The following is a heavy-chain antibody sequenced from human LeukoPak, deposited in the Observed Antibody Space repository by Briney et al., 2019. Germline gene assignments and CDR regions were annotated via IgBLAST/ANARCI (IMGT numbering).Heavy chain of an antibody. J-gene: IGHJ1*01. V-gene: IGHV1-18*04. CDR2: ISAYNGYT. CDR3: ARDKAVTTEVTQHFQH. Sequence: ASVKVSCKASGYTFTGYYMHWVRQAPGQGVEWRGWISAYNGYTDYAQKLQFRVTMTTDTSTSTAYMELRSLRSDDTAVYYCARDKAVTTEVTQHFQHWGQGTLVTVSS. D-gene: IGHD4-23*01. CDR1: GYTFTGYY.